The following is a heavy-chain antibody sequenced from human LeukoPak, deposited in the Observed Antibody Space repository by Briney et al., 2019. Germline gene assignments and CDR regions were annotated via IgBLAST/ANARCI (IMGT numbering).Heavy chain of an antibody. CDR1: GGTFSSYA. CDR2: IIPIFGTA. D-gene: IGHD3-22*01. V-gene: IGHV1-69*05. CDR3: ARTMIAKYYYYHYMDV. J-gene: IGHJ6*03. Sequence: SVKVSCKASGGTFSSYAISWVRQAPGQGLEWMGGIIPIFGTANYAQKFQGRVTITTDESTSTAYMELSSLRSEDTAVYYCARTMIAKYYYYHYMDVWGKGTTVTVSS.